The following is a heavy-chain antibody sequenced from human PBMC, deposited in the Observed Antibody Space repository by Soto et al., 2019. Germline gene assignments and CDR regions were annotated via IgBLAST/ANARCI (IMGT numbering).Heavy chain of an antibody. V-gene: IGHV3-7*01. J-gene: IGHJ6*02. CDR2: IKQDGSEK. Sequence: GSLRLFXAASGFTFSSYWMSWVRQAPGKGLEWVANIKQDGSEKYYVDSVKGRFTISRDNAKNSLYLQMNSLRAEDTAVYYCARDTVSYGDYYYYYGMDVWGQGTTVTVSS. CDR1: GFTFSSYW. D-gene: IGHD4-17*01. CDR3: ARDTVSYGDYYYYYGMDV.